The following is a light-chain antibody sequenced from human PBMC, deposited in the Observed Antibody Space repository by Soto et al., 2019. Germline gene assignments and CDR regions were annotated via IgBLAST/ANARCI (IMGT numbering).Light chain of an antibody. V-gene: IGKV1-39*01. CDR3: QQSCSTPRT. CDR1: QSISNY. J-gene: IGKJ1*01. CDR2: AAS. Sequence: DIQMPQSPSSLSASVGDRVTITCRASQSISNYLNWYPQKPGKAPKLLMFAASSLQSGVPSRFSGGGSGTDSTIHISSLQPEDFATYYCQQSCSTPRTFGQGTKVEI.